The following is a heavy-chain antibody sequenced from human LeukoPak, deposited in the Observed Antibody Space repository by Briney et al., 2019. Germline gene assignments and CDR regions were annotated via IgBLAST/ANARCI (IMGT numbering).Heavy chain of an antibody. J-gene: IGHJ4*02. V-gene: IGHV3-30*02. CDR1: GFTFSSYG. D-gene: IGHD3-10*01. Sequence: GRSLRLSSAASGFTFSSYGMHGVRQAPGKGLEWVAFIWYDGSNKYYADSVKGRFTISRDNSKNTLYLQMNSLRAEDTAVYYCAKGRYYYGSAQGYWGQGTLVTVSS. CDR3: AKGRYYYGSAQGY. CDR2: IWYDGSNK.